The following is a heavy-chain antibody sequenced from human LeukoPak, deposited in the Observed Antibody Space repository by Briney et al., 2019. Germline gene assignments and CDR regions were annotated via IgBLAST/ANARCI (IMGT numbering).Heavy chain of an antibody. CDR3: ARGPGPADDGGGYCFDY. V-gene: IGHV1-46*01. Sequence: GASVKVSRKASGYTFTSYYLYWVRQAPGQGLEWMGVINPSGGSTTSAQKFQGRVTMTRDTFTSTVYMELRSLRSEDTAVYYCARGPGPADDGGGYCFDYWGQGTLVTVSS. D-gene: IGHD3-22*01. CDR2: INPSGGST. CDR1: GYTFTSYY. J-gene: IGHJ4*02.